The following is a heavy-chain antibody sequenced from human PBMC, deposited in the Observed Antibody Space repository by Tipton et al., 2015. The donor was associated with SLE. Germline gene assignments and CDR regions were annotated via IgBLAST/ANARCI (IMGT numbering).Heavy chain of an antibody. Sequence: QLVQSGAEVKKSGESLKISCKASGYTFSSYWIAWVRQTPVKGLEWMGIFYPSESASRYSPSFQGQVTISADTSISTAYLQWSSLKASDTAMYYCAFGSSGDVIDMWGKATTVTVSS. V-gene: IGHV5-51*03. D-gene: IGHD6-6*01. J-gene: IGHJ6*04. CDR3: AFGSSGDVIDM. CDR1: GYTFSSYW. CDR2: FYPSESAS.